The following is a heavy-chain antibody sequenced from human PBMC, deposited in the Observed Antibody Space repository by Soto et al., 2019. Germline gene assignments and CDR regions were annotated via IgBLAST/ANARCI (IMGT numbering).Heavy chain of an antibody. CDR1: GGSISSYY. Sequence: SKTLSLTCTVSGGSISSYYWSWIRQPPGKGLEWIGYIYYSGSTNYNPSLKSRVTISVDTSKNQFSLKLSSVTAADTAVYYCARVIGYCSGRIFDYWGQGTLVTVSS. V-gene: IGHV4-59*01. J-gene: IGHJ4*01. D-gene: IGHD2-15*01. CDR3: ARVIGYCSGRIFDY. CDR2: IYYSGST.